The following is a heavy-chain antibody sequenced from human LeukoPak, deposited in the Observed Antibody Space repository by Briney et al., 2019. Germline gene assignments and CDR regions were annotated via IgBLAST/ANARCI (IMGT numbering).Heavy chain of an antibody. J-gene: IGHJ4*02. V-gene: IGHV4-31*03. CDR3: ARASGSSGSAGSFDY. CDR2: IYYSGST. D-gene: IGHD3-10*01. Sequence: PSQTLSLTCTVSGGSISSGDYYWTWIRQHPGKGLEWIGYIYYSGSTYSNPSLKSRVTISVDTSKNQFSLKLSSVTAAGTAVYYCARASGSSGSAGSFDYWGQGTLVTVSS. CDR1: GGSISSGDYY.